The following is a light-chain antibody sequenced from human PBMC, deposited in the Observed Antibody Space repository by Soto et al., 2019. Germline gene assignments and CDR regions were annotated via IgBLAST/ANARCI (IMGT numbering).Light chain of an antibody. CDR1: QSLSSSY. CDR2: GAS. Sequence: EIVLTQPPGTLSLPPGERATLSCRASQSLSSSYLAWYQQKPGQAPRLLIYGASSRATGVPDRFSGSGSGTDFTLTISRLEPEDFAMYYCQQYYVSRTFGQGTKVDI. V-gene: IGKV3-20*01. CDR3: QQYYVSRT. J-gene: IGKJ1*01.